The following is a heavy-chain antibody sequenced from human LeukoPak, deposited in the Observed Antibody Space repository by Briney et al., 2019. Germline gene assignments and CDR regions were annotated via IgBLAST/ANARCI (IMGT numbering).Heavy chain of an antibody. CDR3: ATTSYYYGMNV. J-gene: IGHJ6*02. CDR1: GFTLSSYW. CDR2: IKQDGSEK. D-gene: IGHD3-16*01. Sequence: GGSLRLSCAASGFTLSSYWMSWVRQAPGKGLEWVANIKQDGSEKYYVDSVKGRFTISRDNAKNSLYLQMNSLRAEDTAVYYCATTSYYYGMNVWGQGTTVTVSS. V-gene: IGHV3-7*01.